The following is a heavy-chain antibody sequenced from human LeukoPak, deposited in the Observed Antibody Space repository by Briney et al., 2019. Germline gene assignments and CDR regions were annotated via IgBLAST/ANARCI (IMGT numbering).Heavy chain of an antibody. CDR3: ARDSLGPTAAAGKVY. CDR1: GFTFSSYS. V-gene: IGHV3-21*01. Sequence: PGGSLRLSCAASGFTFSSYSMNWVRQAPGKGLEWVSSISSSSSYIYYADSVKGRFTISRDNAKNSLYLQMNSLRVEDTAVYYCARDSLGPTAAAGKVYWGQGTLVTVSS. D-gene: IGHD6-13*01. CDR2: ISSSSSYI. J-gene: IGHJ4*02.